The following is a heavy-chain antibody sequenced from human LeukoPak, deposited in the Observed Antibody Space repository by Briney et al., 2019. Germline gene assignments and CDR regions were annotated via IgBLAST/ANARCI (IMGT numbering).Heavy chain of an antibody. CDR2: IYYSGST. Sequence: PSETLSLTCTVSGGSTSSYYWSWIRQHPGKGLEWIGYIYYSGSTYYNPSLKSRVTISVDTSKNQFSLKLSSVTAADTAVYYCARGEQQLPWFDPWGQGTLVTVSS. V-gene: IGHV4-59*06. D-gene: IGHD6-13*01. J-gene: IGHJ5*02. CDR1: GGSTSSYY. CDR3: ARGEQQLPWFDP.